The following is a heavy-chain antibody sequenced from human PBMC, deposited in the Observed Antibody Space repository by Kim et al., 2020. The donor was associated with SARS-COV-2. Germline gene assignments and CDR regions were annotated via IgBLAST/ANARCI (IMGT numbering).Heavy chain of an antibody. D-gene: IGHD6-19*01. J-gene: IGHJ5*02. CDR1: GGSISSSSYY. Sequence: SETLSLTCTVSGGSISSSSYYWGWIRQPPGKGLEWIGSIYYSGSTYYNPSLKSRVTISVDTSKNQFSLKLSSVTAADTAVYYCARLSIAVAGGRWLFDP. CDR2: IYYSGST. CDR3: ARLSIAVAGGRWLFDP. V-gene: IGHV4-39*01.